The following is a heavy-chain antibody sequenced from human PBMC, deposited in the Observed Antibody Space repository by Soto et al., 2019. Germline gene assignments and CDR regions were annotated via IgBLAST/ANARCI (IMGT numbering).Heavy chain of an antibody. V-gene: IGHV1-18*01. CDR3: ARDPPPPDY. CDR2: ISAYNGNT. Sequence: QVQLVQSGAEVKKPGASVKVSCKASGYTFASYAISWMRQAPGQGLEWMGWISAYNGNTNYAQKLQGRVTMTTDTSTSTAYRELRSQRSDDTAVYYCARDPPPPDYWGQGTLVTVSS. CDR1: GYTFASYA. J-gene: IGHJ4*02.